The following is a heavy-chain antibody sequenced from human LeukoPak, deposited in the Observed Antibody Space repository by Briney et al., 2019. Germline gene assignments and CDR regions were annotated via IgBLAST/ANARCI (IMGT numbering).Heavy chain of an antibody. Sequence: GESLKISCKGSGYTFTNYWFGWVRQMPGKGLEWMGIIYPGDSDTRYSPSFQGQVTFSADKSISTAYLHWSSLKASDTAMYFCARRSVLTQLDTFDVWGQGTTVTVSS. V-gene: IGHV5-51*01. D-gene: IGHD4/OR15-4a*01. CDR1: GYTFTNYW. J-gene: IGHJ3*01. CDR3: ARRSVLTQLDTFDV. CDR2: IYPGDSDT.